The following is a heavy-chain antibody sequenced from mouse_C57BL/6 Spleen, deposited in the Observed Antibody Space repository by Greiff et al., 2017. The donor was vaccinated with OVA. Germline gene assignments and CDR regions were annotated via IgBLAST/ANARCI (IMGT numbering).Heavy chain of an antibody. CDR3: ARSYYGSSPALGNFDY. D-gene: IGHD1-1*01. CDR1: GYAFSSYW. J-gene: IGHJ2*01. CDR2: IYPGDGDT. Sequence: QVQLKESGAELVKPGASVKISCKASGYAFSSYWMNWVKQRPGKGLEWIGQIYPGDGDTNYNGKFKGKATLTADKSSSTAYMQLSSLTSEDSAVYFCARSYYGSSPALGNFDYWGQGTTLTVSS. V-gene: IGHV1-80*01.